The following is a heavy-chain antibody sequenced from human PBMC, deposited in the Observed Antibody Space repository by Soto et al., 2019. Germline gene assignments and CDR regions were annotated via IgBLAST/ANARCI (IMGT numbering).Heavy chain of an antibody. D-gene: IGHD2-21*01. CDR3: TIGSWSGEVFDI. CDR1: GGTFSTYS. V-gene: IGHV1-69*02. J-gene: IGHJ3*02. Sequence: QVQLVQSGAEVKKPGSSVKVSCKDSGGTFSTYSMFWVRQAPGQGLEWMGRIIPMLGVRNYAQRFQDRLTIIADKSTATVHMERSSLRSEDTALYYCTIGSWSGEVFDIWGQGTMVTVSS. CDR2: IIPMLGVR.